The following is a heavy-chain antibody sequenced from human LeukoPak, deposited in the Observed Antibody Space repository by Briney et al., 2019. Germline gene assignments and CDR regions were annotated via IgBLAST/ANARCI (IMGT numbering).Heavy chain of an antibody. J-gene: IGHJ4*02. V-gene: IGHV4-30-4*08. Sequence: SETLSLTCTVSGGSISSGDYYWSWIRQPPGKGLEWIGYIYYSGSTYYNPSLKSRVTISVDTSKNQFSLKLSSVTAADTAVYYCARYGSGSYYFADYWGQGTLVTVSS. D-gene: IGHD3-10*01. CDR2: IYYSGST. CDR1: GGSISSGDYY. CDR3: ARYGSGSYYFADY.